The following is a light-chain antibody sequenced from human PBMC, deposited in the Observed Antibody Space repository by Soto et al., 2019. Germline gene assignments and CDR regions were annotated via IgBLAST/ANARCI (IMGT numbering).Light chain of an antibody. J-gene: IGKJ3*01. CDR2: SAS. Sequence: DIQMTQSPSSLSASVGDRVTITCRASQGISNYLAWYQQKPGKAPKLLIYSASTLKSGVPSRFSGSGSGKDFTLTISILQPEDVASYYCQSHDSAPPISFGPGTKVALK. CDR1: QGISNY. CDR3: QSHDSAPPIS. V-gene: IGKV1-27*01.